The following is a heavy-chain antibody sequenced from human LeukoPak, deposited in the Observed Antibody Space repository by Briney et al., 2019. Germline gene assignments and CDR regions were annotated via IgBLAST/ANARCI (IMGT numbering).Heavy chain of an antibody. J-gene: IGHJ4*02. CDR2: INPSDGVI. Sequence: ASVKVSCKASGYTFTRYYMHWVRQAPGQGLEWMGIINPSDGVIDYAQKFQDRVTMTRDTSTSTVYMELSSLRSEDTAVYYCARRGSGSFVLDYWGQGTLVTVSS. D-gene: IGHD3-10*01. CDR1: GYTFTRYY. CDR3: ARRGSGSFVLDY. V-gene: IGHV1-46*01.